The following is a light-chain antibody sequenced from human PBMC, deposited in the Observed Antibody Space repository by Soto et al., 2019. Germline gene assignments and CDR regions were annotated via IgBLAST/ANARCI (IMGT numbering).Light chain of an antibody. CDR1: QSVSGSY. Sequence: EIVLTQSPGTLSLSPGERATLSCRASQSVSGSYLAWYQQKPGQAPRLLIYGASSRATGIPDRFSGSGSGTDFTLTISRLEPEDFAVYYCQQYGSSLPFGGGTKVEIK. J-gene: IGKJ4*01. V-gene: IGKV3-20*01. CDR2: GAS. CDR3: QQYGSSLP.